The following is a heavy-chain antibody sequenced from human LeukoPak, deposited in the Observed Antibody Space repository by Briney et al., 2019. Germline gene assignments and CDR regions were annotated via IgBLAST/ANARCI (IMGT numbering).Heavy chain of an antibody. D-gene: IGHD5-24*01. CDR2: INTNSGGS. Sequence: ASVKVSCKASGYTFTDYYMHWVRQAPGQGLEWRGWINTNSGGSNVAQQFQDRVTMTGDTSINTAYMELSNLRSDDTAVYYCARGGPGDGYYFDYWGQGTLVTVSS. J-gene: IGHJ4*02. CDR1: GYTFTDYY. V-gene: IGHV1-2*02. CDR3: ARGGPGDGYYFDY.